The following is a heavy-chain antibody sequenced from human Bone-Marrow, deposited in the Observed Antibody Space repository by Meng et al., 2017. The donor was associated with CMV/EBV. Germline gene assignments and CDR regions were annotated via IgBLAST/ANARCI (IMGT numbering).Heavy chain of an antibody. V-gene: IGHV3-7*01. CDR1: GFTFSSYW. D-gene: IGHD6-19*01. CDR2: IKQDGSEK. Sequence: GGSLRLFCAASGFTFSSYWMSWVRQAPGKGLEWVANIKQDGSEKHYVDSVKGRFTISRDNAKNSLYLQMNSLRAEDTAVYYCASNSGRLSRFDPWGQGTLVTVSS. CDR3: ASNSGRLSRFDP. J-gene: IGHJ5*02.